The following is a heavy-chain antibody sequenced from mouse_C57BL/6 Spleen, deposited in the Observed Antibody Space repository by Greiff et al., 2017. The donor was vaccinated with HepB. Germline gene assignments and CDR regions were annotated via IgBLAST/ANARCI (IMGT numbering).Heavy chain of an antibody. Sequence: VNVVESGAELVRPGTSVKVSCKASGYAFTNYLIEWVKQRPGQGLEWIGVINPGSGGTNYNEKFKGKATLTADKSSSTAYMQLSSLTSEDSAVYFCARSDGSFAYWGQGTLVTVSA. J-gene: IGHJ3*01. V-gene: IGHV1-54*01. CDR1: GYAFTNYL. CDR3: ARSDGSFAY. D-gene: IGHD2-3*01. CDR2: INPGSGGT.